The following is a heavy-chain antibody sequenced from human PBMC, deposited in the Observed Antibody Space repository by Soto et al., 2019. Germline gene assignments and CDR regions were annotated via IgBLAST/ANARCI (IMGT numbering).Heavy chain of an antibody. J-gene: IGHJ4*02. CDR3: AKDQASGQGSFDS. Sequence: LRLSCAASGFTFNIYGMHWVRQAPDKGLEWVALISYDGSNQYYADSVKGRFTISRDNSKNTLFLQMNSLRADDTAVYYCAKDQASGQGSFDSWGQGTLVTVS. CDR1: GFTFNIYG. CDR2: ISYDGSNQ. V-gene: IGHV3-30*18.